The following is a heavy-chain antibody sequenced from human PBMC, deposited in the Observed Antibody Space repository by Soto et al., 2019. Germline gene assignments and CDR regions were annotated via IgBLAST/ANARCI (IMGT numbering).Heavy chain of an antibody. CDR3: AKSHGLDPYYYYYMDV. J-gene: IGHJ6*03. CDR2: ISGSGGST. Sequence: GGSLRLSCAASGFTFSSYAMSWVRQAPGKGLEWVSAISGSGGSTYYADSVKGRFTISRDNSKNTLYLQMNSLRAEDTAVYYCAKSHGLDPYYYYYMDVWGKGTTVTVSS. CDR1: GFTFSSYA. V-gene: IGHV3-23*01. D-gene: IGHD3-9*01.